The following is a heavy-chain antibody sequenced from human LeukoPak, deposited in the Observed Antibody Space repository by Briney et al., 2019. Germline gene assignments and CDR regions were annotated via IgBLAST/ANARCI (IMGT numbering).Heavy chain of an antibody. Sequence: PSETLSLTCAVSGGSISSSNWWSWVRQPPGKGLEWIGEIYHSGSTNYNPSLKSRVTISVDKSKNQFSLKLSSVTAADTAVYYCARWRDGSLYYYGSGSHIGNFDYWGQGTLVTVSS. CDR1: GGSISSSNW. CDR3: ARWRDGSLYYYGSGSHIGNFDY. CDR2: IYHSGST. D-gene: IGHD3-10*01. J-gene: IGHJ4*02. V-gene: IGHV4-4*02.